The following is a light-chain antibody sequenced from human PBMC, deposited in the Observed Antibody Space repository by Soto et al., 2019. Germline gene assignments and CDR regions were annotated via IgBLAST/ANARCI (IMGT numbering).Light chain of an antibody. V-gene: IGKV3-20*01. CDR1: QSVSSSY. J-gene: IGKJ5*01. CDR3: QQYGSSPTT. CDR2: GAS. Sequence: EIVLTQSPGTLSLSPGERATLSCRASQSVSSSYLGWYQQKPGQAPRFLIYGASSRATGIPDRFSGSGSGTDFTLTISRLEPEDFPVYYYQQYGSSPTTFGQGTRLEIK.